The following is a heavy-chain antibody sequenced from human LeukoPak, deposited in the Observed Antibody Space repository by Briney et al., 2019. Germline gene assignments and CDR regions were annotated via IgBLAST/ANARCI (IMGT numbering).Heavy chain of an antibody. CDR1: GGSFSGDY. D-gene: IGHD3-10*01. J-gene: IGHJ3*02. Sequence: SETLSLTCALYGGSFSGDYWSWIRQPPGKGLEWIGEINHSGSTNYNPSLKSRVTISVDTSKNQFSLKLSSVTAADTAVYYCAIPSWSYYTDAFDIWGQGTMVTVSS. CDR2: INHSGST. V-gene: IGHV4-34*01. CDR3: AIPSWSYYTDAFDI.